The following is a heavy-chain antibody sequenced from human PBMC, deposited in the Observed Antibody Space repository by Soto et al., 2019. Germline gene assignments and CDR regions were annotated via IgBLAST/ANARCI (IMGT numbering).Heavy chain of an antibody. CDR3: ARDRNGLGGIDY. V-gene: IGHV4-30-2*01. Sequence: QLQLQESGSGLVKPSQTLSLTCAVSGGSITSGGFSWSWIRQPPGKGLEWIGYIFQSGSPSYTPSLKSRVTMSVERSKNQFFLRLSSVTAADTAVYFCARDRNGLGGIDYWGQGTLVTVSS. CDR2: IFQSGSP. CDR1: GGSITSGGFS. D-gene: IGHD1-1*01. J-gene: IGHJ4*02.